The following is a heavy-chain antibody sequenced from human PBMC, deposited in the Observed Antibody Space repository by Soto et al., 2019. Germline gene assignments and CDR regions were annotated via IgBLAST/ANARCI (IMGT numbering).Heavy chain of an antibody. CDR1: GGSISSSSYY. Sequence: QLQLQESGPGLVKPSETLSLTCTVSGGSISSSSYYWGWIRQPPGKGLEWIGSIYYSGSTYYNPSLKSRVTISVDTSKNQFSLKLSSVTAADTAVYYCARFNWFGEPDDYWGQGTLVTVSS. CDR3: ARFNWFGEPDDY. J-gene: IGHJ4*02. D-gene: IGHD3-10*01. V-gene: IGHV4-39*01. CDR2: IYYSGST.